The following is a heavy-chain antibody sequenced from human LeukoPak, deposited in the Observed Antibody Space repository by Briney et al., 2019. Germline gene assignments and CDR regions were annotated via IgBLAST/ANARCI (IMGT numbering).Heavy chain of an antibody. CDR1: GFTFSSYA. Sequence: PGGSLRLSCAASGFTFSSYAMSWGRQGPGKGVEWGSAISGSGGSTYYADSVKGRFTISRDNSKNTLYLQMNSLRAEDTALYYCAKDYLVQYPPDYWGQGTLVTVSS. J-gene: IGHJ4*02. CDR3: AKDYLVQYPPDY. V-gene: IGHV3-23*01. D-gene: IGHD4/OR15-4a*01. CDR2: ISGSGGST.